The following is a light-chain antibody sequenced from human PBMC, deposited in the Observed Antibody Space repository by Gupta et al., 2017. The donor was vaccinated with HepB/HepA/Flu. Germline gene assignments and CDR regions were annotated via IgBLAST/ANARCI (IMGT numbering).Light chain of an antibody. CDR2: GAS. Sequence: EIVMTQSPATLSVPPGERPAFSCRTSQSVSNNLAWYQQKAGQAPRLLIYGASTRATGIPVRFSGSGSGTQFTLTISSLQSEDFAVYFCQQYNNWQGTFGQGTKLEI. V-gene: IGKV3-15*01. CDR3: QQYNNWQGT. J-gene: IGKJ2*02. CDR1: QSVSNN.